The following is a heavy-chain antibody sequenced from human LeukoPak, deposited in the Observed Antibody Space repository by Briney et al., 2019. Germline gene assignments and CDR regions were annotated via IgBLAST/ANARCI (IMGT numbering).Heavy chain of an antibody. D-gene: IGHD3-22*01. CDR1: GGSISSYY. CDR2: IYYSGST. V-gene: IGHV4-59*12. Sequence: SETLSLTCTVSGGSISSYYWSWIRQPPGKGLEWIGYIYYSGSTNYNPSLKSRVTISVDTSKNQFSLKLSSVTAADTAVYYCAKDITTYYYDSNWFDPWGQGTLVTVSS. J-gene: IGHJ5*02. CDR3: AKDITTYYYDSNWFDP.